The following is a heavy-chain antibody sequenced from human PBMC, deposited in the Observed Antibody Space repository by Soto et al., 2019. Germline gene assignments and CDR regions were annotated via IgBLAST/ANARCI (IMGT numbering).Heavy chain of an antibody. V-gene: IGHV4-34*01. CDR3: ATGGGFIEGRMVWFDP. CDR1: NGSFSDYS. D-gene: IGHD6-6*01. Sequence: QVQLQQWGAGLLKPSETLSLTCGVYNGSFSDYSWNWIRQPPGKGLEWIGEINHRGTINYNPSLKSRVTLSVDTSRNQFSLKVKSVTAADTAVYYCATGGGFIEGRMVWFDPWGQGTLVTVSS. J-gene: IGHJ5*02. CDR2: INHRGTI.